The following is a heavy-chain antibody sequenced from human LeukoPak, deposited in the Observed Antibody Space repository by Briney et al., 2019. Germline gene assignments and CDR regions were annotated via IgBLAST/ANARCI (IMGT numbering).Heavy chain of an antibody. D-gene: IGHD4-17*01. Sequence: GGSLRLSCAASGFTFSNAWMSWVRQAPGKGLEWVGRIKSKTDGGTTDYAAPVKGRFTISRDDSKNTLYLQMNSLKTEDTAGYYCTTDPKLDPRHYGDYAFDIWGQGTMVTVSS. CDR1: GFTFSNAW. J-gene: IGHJ3*02. CDR2: IKSKTDGGTT. CDR3: TTDPKLDPRHYGDYAFDI. V-gene: IGHV3-15*01.